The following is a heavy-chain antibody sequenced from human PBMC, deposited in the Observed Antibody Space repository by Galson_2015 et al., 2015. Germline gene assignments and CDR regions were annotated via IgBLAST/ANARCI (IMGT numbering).Heavy chain of an antibody. Sequence: SVKISCKASGYTFTSYAMHWVRQAPGQRLEWMGWINAGNGNTKYSQKFQGRVTITRDTSASTAYMELSSLRSEDTAVYYCARAKGPLYDSSGYYYPSYDFHISRQWSMVTVSS. J-gene: IGHJ3*02. CDR1: GYTFTSYA. CDR3: ARAKGPLYDSSGYYYPSYDFHI. CDR2: INAGNGNT. D-gene: IGHD3-22*01. V-gene: IGHV1-3*01.